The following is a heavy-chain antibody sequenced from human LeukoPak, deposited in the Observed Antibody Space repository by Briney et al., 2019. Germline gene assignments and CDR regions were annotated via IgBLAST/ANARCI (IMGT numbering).Heavy chain of an antibody. J-gene: IGHJ6*03. CDR1: GFTFSSHG. CDR3: AKDPVAGSYYYYYMDV. V-gene: IGHV3-23*01. Sequence: GGSLRLSCAASGFTFSSHGMSWVRQAPGKGLEWVSAISSSGGSTYYADSVKGRFTISRDNSKNTLYLQMNSLRAEDTAVYYCAKDPVAGSYYYYYMDVWGKGTTVTASS. D-gene: IGHD6-19*01. CDR2: ISSSGGST.